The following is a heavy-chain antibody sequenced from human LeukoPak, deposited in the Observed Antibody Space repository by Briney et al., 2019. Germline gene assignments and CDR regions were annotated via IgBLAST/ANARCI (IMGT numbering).Heavy chain of an antibody. CDR3: AGTTYYYDSSGYYYGY. D-gene: IGHD3-22*01. CDR1: GDSISSSNCY. V-gene: IGHV4-39*07. CDR2: IYFSGGT. Sequence: SETLSLTCTVSGDSISSSNCYWGWIRQPPGKGLEWIGSIYFSGGTYYNASLKSRVTISVDTSKNQFSLKLSSVTAADTAVYYCAGTTYYYDSSGYYYGYWGQGTLVTVSS. J-gene: IGHJ4*02.